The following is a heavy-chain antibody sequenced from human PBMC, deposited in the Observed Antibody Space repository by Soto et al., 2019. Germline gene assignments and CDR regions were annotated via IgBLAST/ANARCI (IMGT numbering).Heavy chain of an antibody. V-gene: IGHV3-23*01. CDR1: GFTLSSYA. D-gene: IGHD1-1*01. Sequence: GSLRLACAASGFTLSSYAMSWARQAPGKGLEWVSAISGSGGSTYYADAVKGRFTITRDNSKNTLYLQMNSLRAEDTAVYYCAKAGNGLCYDYWGQGTLVTVSS. CDR2: ISGSGGST. CDR3: AKAGNGLCYDY. J-gene: IGHJ4*02.